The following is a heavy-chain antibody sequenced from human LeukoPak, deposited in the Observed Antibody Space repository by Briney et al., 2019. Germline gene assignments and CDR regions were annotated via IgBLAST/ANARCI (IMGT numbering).Heavy chain of an antibody. D-gene: IGHD2-2*01. CDR2: ISYDGSNK. J-gene: IGHJ5*02. CDR1: GFTFSSYA. Sequence: GRSLRLSCAASGFTFSSYAMHWVRQAPGKGLEWVAVISYDGSNKYYADSVKGRFTISRDNSKNTRYLQMDSLRAEDTAVYYCARAVVPAAIGRWFDPWGQGTLVTVSS. CDR3: ARAVVPAAIGRWFDP. V-gene: IGHV3-30*14.